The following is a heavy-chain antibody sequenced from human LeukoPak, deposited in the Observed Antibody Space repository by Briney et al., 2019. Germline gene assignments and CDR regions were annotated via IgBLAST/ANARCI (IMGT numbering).Heavy chain of an antibody. V-gene: IGHV3-48*03. CDR2: ISSGGSTI. J-gene: IGHJ3*02. CDR3: ARGEGYQLLDAFDI. D-gene: IGHD2-2*01. CDR1: GFTFSSDE. Sequence: PGGSLRLSCAASGFTFSSDEMNWVRQAPGKGLKWVSHISSGGSTIYYADSVKGRFTISRDNAKKSLYLQMNSLRAEDTAVHYCARGEGYQLLDAFDIWGQGTMVTVSS.